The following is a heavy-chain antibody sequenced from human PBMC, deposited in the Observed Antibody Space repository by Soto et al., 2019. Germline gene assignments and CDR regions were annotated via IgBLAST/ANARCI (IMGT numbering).Heavy chain of an antibody. V-gene: IGHV1-69*12. CDR1: GGTFSSYA. D-gene: IGHD1-26*01. CDR2: NIPIFGTA. J-gene: IGHJ4*02. CDR3: ARVWELTSDY. Sequence: QVQLVQSGAEVKEPGSSVKVSCKASGGTFSSYAISWVRQAPGQGLEWMGGNIPIFGTASYAQKFQGRVTITADESTSTAYMELNSLRSEDTAVYYCARVWELTSDYWGQGTLVTVSS.